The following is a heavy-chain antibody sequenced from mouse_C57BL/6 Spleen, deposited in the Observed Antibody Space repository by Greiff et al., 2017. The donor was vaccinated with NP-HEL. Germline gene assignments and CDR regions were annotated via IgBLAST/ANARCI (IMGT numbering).Heavy chain of an antibody. CDR3: ARSGLGRTLDY. J-gene: IGHJ2*01. CDR2: ISYSGST. V-gene: IGHV3-8*01. CDR1: GYSIPSDY. Sequence: VQLKESGPGLAKPSQTLSLTCSVTGYSIPSDYWNLIRKFPGNKLEYMGYISYSGSTYYNPSLKSRISITRDTSKNQYYLQLNSVTTEDTATSYCARSGLGRTLDYWGQGTTLTVSS. D-gene: IGHD4-1*01.